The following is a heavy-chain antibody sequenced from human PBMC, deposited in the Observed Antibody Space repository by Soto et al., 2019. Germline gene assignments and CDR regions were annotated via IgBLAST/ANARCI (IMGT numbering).Heavy chain of an antibody. Sequence: SVKVSCKASGGTFSSYAISWVRQAPGQGLEWMGGIIPIFGTANYAQRFQGRVTITADESTSTAYMELSSLRSEDTAVYYCAGGITIFGVVIIPDYGMDVWGQGTTVTVSS. D-gene: IGHD3-3*01. CDR1: GGTFSSYA. CDR3: AGGITIFGVVIIPDYGMDV. CDR2: IIPIFGTA. V-gene: IGHV1-69*13. J-gene: IGHJ6*02.